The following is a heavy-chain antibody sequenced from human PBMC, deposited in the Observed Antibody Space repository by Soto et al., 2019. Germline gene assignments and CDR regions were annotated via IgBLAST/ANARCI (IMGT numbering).Heavy chain of an antibody. CDR2: ISYDGSNK. Sequence: QVQLVESGGGVVQPGRSLRLSCAASGFTFSSYGMHWVRQAPGKGLEWVAVISYDGSNKYYADSVKGRFTISRDNSKKXXYSQLNSMRAEDAAVYYCAKELLHSPYYYYYGMHVWGQGTTVTVSS. J-gene: IGHJ6*02. CDR1: GFTFSSYG. CDR3: AKELLHSPYYYYYGMHV. D-gene: IGHD4-4*01. V-gene: IGHV3-30*18.